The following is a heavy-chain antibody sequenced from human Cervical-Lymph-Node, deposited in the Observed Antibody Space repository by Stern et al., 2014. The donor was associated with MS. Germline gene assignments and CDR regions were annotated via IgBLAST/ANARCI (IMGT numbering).Heavy chain of an antibody. D-gene: IGHD2-15*01. CDR3: ARGVVSNRAAATLHNLFDH. V-gene: IGHV1-69*09. CDR2: IIPILGLA. Sequence: VQLVESGAEVKKPGSSMNVSCKTSGGTFSSSYAITWMRQAPGQGLEWMGRIIPILGLANYAQKFQGRVIITADKSTSTTYMELSSLRSEDTAVYYCARGVVSNRAAATLHNLFDHWGQGTLVTVSS. J-gene: IGHJ5*02. CDR1: GGTFSSSYA.